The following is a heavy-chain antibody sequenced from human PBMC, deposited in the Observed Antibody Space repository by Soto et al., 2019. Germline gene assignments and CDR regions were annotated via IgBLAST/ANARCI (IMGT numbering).Heavy chain of an antibody. J-gene: IGHJ3*02. Sequence: VASVKVSCKASGYTFTSYAMHWVRQAPGQGLEWMGWINAGFGNTKYSQKFQGRVTITRDTSASTAYMELSSLRSEDTAVYYCASDYSDSSGYGINAFDIWSQGTMVTVSS. CDR3: ASDYSDSSGYGINAFDI. V-gene: IGHV1-3*01. D-gene: IGHD3-22*01. CDR2: INAGFGNT. CDR1: GYTFTSYA.